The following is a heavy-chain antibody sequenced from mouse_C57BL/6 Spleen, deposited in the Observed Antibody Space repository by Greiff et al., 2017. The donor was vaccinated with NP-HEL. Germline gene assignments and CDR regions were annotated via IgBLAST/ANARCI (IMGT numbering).Heavy chain of an antibody. V-gene: IGHV5-16*01. D-gene: IGHD4-1*01. CDR2: INYDGSST. CDR1: GFTFSDYY. J-gene: IGHJ1*03. CDR3: ARDQANWDWYFDV. Sequence: EVMLVESEGGLVQPGSSMKLSCTASGFTFSDYYMAWVRQVPEKGLEWVANINYDGSSTYYLDSLKSRFIISRDNAKNILYLQMSSLKSEDTATYYCARDQANWDWYFDVWGTGTTVTVSS.